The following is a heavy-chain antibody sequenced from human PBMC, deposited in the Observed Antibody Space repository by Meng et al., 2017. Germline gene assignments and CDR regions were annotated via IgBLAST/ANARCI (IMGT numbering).Heavy chain of an antibody. J-gene: IGHJ6*02. CDR2: ISGSGGIT. CDR1: GFTFSSYA. CDR3: AKDRYGSSSWFSFYYYYGMNV. Sequence: GESLKISCAASGFTFSSYAMSWVRQAPGKGLEWVSAISGSGGITYYADSVKGRFTISRDNSKNTLYLQMNSLRAEDTAVYYCAKDRYGSSSWFSFYYYYGMNVWGQGTTVTVSS. D-gene: IGHD6-13*01. V-gene: IGHV3-23*01.